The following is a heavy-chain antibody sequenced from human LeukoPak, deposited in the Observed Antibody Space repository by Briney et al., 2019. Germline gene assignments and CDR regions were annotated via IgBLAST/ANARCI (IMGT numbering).Heavy chain of an antibody. CDR2: AGWAGGTT. D-gene: IGHD3-10*02. J-gene: IGHJ4*02. CDR3: AKELDTMFFDY. CDR1: GFNFDRYT. Sequence: GGSLRLSCATSGFNFDRYTIHWVRQAPGKGLEWVSLAGWAGGTTFYSDSVRGRFTISRDSGRKSVYLQMNSLATDDTAFYFCAKELDTMFFDYWGQGALVTVSS. V-gene: IGHV3-43*01.